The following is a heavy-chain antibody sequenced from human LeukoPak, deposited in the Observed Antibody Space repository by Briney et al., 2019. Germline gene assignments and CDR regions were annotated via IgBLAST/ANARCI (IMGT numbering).Heavy chain of an antibody. CDR2: ISGSGGST. J-gene: IGHJ6*03. CDR1: GFTFSSYA. Sequence: GGSLRLSCAASGFTFSSYAMSWVRQAPGKGLEWVSAISGSGGSTYYADSVKGRFTISRDNSKNTLYLQMNSLRAEDTAVYYCAKEGGDYVWYYYYMDVWGKGTTVTVSS. D-gene: IGHD4-17*01. CDR3: AKEGGDYVWYYYYMDV. V-gene: IGHV3-23*01.